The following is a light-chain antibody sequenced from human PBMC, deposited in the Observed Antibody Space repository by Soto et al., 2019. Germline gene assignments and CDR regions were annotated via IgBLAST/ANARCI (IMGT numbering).Light chain of an antibody. CDR1: NSDVGGYNY. CDR3: CSYAGSNTLEV. J-gene: IGLJ2*01. Sequence: QSALTQPRSVSGSPGQSVTISCTGTNSDVGGYNYVSWYQQYPGKAPKLMISGVSERPSGVPDRFSGSKSGNTASLTISGLQSEDEADYYCCSYAGSNTLEVFGGGTKVTVL. V-gene: IGLV2-11*01. CDR2: GVS.